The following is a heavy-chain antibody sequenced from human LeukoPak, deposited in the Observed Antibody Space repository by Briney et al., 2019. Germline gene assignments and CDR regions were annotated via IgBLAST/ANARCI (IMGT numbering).Heavy chain of an antibody. Sequence: SSETLSLTCSVSGASISGGTYYWGWIRQPPGKGLVWIGSIYYTGSTYDNPSLKSRVTISVDTSKNQFSLKLSSVTAADTAVYYCARRGGSGRAFDYWGQGTLVTVSS. CDR3: ARRGGSGRAFDY. V-gene: IGHV4-39*01. CDR2: IYYTGST. J-gene: IGHJ4*02. D-gene: IGHD1-26*01. CDR1: GASISGGTYY.